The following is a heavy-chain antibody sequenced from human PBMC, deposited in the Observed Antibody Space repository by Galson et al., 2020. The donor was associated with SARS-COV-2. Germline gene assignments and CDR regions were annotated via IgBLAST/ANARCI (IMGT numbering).Heavy chain of an antibody. CDR1: GFTFSGYV. J-gene: IGHJ3*02. CDR2: TSFDGSVK. CDR3: SRGGSSGDDAFDI. Sequence: GESLKISCAASGFTFSGYVMHWVRPGPGKGLEWVAVTSFDGSVKNYADSVKGRFTITRDNSKNTLYLQMNSLRADDTAVYYCSRGGSSGDDAFDIWGQGTMVTVSS. V-gene: IGHV3-30*03. D-gene: IGHD6-19*01.